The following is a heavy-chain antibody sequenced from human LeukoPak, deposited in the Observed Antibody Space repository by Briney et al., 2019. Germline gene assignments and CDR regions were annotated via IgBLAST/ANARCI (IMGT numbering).Heavy chain of an antibody. J-gene: IGHJ4*02. Sequence: PGGSLRLSCAASGFTFSTYSMNWVRQAPGKGLEWVSSISGRSSYMYYADSVKGRFTISRDNAKNSLYLQMNSLRAEDTVVYYCARGPYDFWSGYEFYFDYWGQGTLVTVSS. V-gene: IGHV3-21*01. CDR3: ARGPYDFWSGYEFYFDY. D-gene: IGHD3-3*01. CDR2: ISGRSSYM. CDR1: GFTFSTYS.